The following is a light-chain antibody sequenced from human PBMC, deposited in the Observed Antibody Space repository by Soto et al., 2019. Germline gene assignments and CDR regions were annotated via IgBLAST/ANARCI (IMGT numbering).Light chain of an antibody. J-gene: IGKJ5*01. V-gene: IGKV3-15*01. CDR1: QSVRSSY. CDR3: QQYSSSPC. Sequence: VELVTLSCRASQSVRSSYLTSYQQKPGQVPSLLIYGASTRASGIPARFSGSGSGTEFTLTIGSLQSEDFAVYNCQQYSSSPCFGHGTRLEIK. CDR2: GAS.